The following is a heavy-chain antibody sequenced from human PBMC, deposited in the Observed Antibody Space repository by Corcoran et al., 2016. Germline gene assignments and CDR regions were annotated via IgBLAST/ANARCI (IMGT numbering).Heavy chain of an antibody. V-gene: IGHV1-18*01. CDR2: ISTYNGNT. CDR3: AGDHIAARPNWFDP. Sequence: QVQLVQSGAEVKKPGASVKVSCTASGYTFPTYGISWVRQAPGQVIEWMGWISTYNGNTHYAQKFQGRITLTTDTSTSTAYMELRSLRSDDTAVYDGAGDHIAARPNWFDPWGQGTLVTVSS. CDR1: GYTFPTYG. J-gene: IGHJ5*02. D-gene: IGHD6-6*01.